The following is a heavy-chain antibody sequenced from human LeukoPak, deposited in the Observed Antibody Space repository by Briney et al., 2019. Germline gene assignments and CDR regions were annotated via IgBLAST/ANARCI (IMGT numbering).Heavy chain of an antibody. CDR2: IYYSGST. D-gene: IGHD2-15*01. CDR3: ARQTGYCSGGSCSRGWFDP. Sequence: SESLSLTCTVSGGSISSYYWSWIRQPPGKGLEWIGYIYYSGSTNYNPSLKSRVTISVDTSKNQFSLKLSSVTAADTAVYYCARQTGYCSGGSCSRGWFDPWGQGTLVTVSS. J-gene: IGHJ5*02. CDR1: GGSISSYY. V-gene: IGHV4-59*08.